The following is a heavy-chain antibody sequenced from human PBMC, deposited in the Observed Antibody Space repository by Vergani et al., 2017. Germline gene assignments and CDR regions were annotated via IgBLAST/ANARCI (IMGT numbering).Heavy chain of an antibody. V-gene: IGHV1-69*01. D-gene: IGHD3-3*01. J-gene: IGHJ6*02. CDR3: ASRDITIFGVVIIRGYYYYGMDV. Sequence: QVQLVQSGAEVKKPGPSVKVSCKASGGTFSSYAISWVRQAPGQGLEWMGGIIPIFGTANYAQKFQGRVTITADESTSTAYMELSSLRSEDTAVYYCASRDITIFGVVIIRGYYYYGMDVWGQXP. CDR2: IIPIFGTA. CDR1: GGTFSSYA.